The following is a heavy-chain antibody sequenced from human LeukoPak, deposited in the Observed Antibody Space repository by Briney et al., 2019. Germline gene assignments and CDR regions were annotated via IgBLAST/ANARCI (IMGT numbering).Heavy chain of an antibody. Sequence: GGSLRLSCTASGFTFSSYSMNWVRQAPGKGLEWVSSISSSSSYIYYADSVKGRFTISRDNAKNSPYLQMNSLRAEDTAVYYCARGFVAAAALGYFDYWGQGTLVTVSS. J-gene: IGHJ4*02. CDR3: ARGFVAAAALGYFDY. CDR2: ISSSSSYI. CDR1: GFTFSSYS. D-gene: IGHD6-13*01. V-gene: IGHV3-21*01.